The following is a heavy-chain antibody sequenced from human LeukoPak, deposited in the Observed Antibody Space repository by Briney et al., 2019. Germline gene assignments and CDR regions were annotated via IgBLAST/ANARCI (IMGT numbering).Heavy chain of an antibody. CDR1: GFTFSSYW. CDR2: ISGSGGST. D-gene: IGHD3-16*01. J-gene: IGHJ6*02. CDR3: ARGGGLDV. V-gene: IGHV3-23*01. Sequence: GGSLRLSCAASGFTFSSYWMSWVRQAPGKGLEWVSGISGSGGSTYYADSVKGRFTISRDNAKNSLYLQMSNLRAEDTAVYFCARGGGLDVWGQGATVTVSS.